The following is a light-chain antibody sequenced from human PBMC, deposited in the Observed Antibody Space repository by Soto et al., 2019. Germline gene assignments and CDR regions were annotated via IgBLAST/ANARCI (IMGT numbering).Light chain of an antibody. CDR1: QSVSSN. CDR2: GAS. Sequence: EILLTQSPGTLSLSPGERATLSCRASQSVSSNYLAWYQQKPGQAPRLLIYGASIRANGVPDRFSGGGSGTEFILTISSLQSEDFAVYYCQQYNDWPRTFGQGTKVDIK. J-gene: IGKJ1*01. CDR3: QQYNDWPRT. V-gene: IGKV3-15*01.